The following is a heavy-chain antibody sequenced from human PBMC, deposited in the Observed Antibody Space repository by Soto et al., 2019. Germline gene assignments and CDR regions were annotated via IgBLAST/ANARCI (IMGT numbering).Heavy chain of an antibody. CDR1: GFTFSRHT. J-gene: IGHJ4*02. Sequence: PRGSLRLSCAASGFTFSRHTMHWVRQAPGKGLEWVASISYDGSNKYYADSVKGRFTISRDNSKNTLSVQMDSLRAEDTAVYYCARDRLRLRELSLLGYFDYWGQGPLVTVSS. V-gene: IGHV3-30*04. CDR3: ARDRLRLRELSLLGYFDY. CDR2: ISYDGSNK. D-gene: IGHD3-16*02.